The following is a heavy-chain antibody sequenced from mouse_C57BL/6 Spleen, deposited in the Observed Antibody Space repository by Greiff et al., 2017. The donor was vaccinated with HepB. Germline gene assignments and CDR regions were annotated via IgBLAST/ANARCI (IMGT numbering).Heavy chain of an antibody. CDR1: GFTFSDYY. Sequence: EVKLVESEGGLVQPGSSMKLSCTASGFTFSDYYMAWVRQVPEKGLEWVANINYDGSSTYYLDSLKSRFIISRDNAKNILDLQMSSLKSEDTATYYYSRDPYYYVSSYWYFDVWGTGTTVTVSS. J-gene: IGHJ1*03. CDR3: SRDPYYYVSSYWYFDV. CDR2: INYDGSST. V-gene: IGHV5-16*01. D-gene: IGHD1-1*01.